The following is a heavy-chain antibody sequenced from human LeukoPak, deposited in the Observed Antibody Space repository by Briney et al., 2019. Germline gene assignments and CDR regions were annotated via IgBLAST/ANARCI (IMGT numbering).Heavy chain of an antibody. CDR2: ISAYNGNT. CDR3: ARGPPVYGGSCYGY. J-gene: IGHJ4*02. V-gene: IGHV1-18*01. D-gene: IGHD2-15*01. CDR1: VYTFTSYG. Sequence: GASVKVSCKASVYTFTSYGISWVRRAPGQGLEWMGWISAYNGNTNYAQKLQGRVTMTTDTSTSTAYMELRSLRSDDTAVYYCARGPPVYGGSCYGYWGQGTLVTVSS.